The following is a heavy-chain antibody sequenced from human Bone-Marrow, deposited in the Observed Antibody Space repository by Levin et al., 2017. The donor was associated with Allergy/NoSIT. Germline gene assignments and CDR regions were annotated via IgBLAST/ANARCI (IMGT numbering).Heavy chain of an antibody. CDR2: ISASGDST. CDR3: AKDLSPTYYYDNSGSEFDY. Sequence: GGSLRLSCAASGFTFSSYAMSWVRQAPGKGLEWVSVISASGDSTYYADSVKGLFTISRDKSNNTLSLQMNSLRAEDTALYYCAKDLSPTYYYDNSGSEFDYWGQGTLVTVSS. J-gene: IGHJ4*02. D-gene: IGHD3-22*01. CDR1: GFTFSSYA. V-gene: IGHV3-23*01.